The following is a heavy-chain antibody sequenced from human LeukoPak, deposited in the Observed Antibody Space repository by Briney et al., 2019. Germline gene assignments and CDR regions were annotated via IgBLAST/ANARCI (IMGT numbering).Heavy chain of an antibody. Sequence: GGSEGLSCAASGLTFSNAWMSWVRQAPGKGLEWVGRIKSKTYGGTTDYAAPVKGRFTISRDDSKNTLYLQMNSLKTEDTAVYYCTRDERLYYYDSSGSYAFDIWGRGTM. CDR2: IKSKTYGGTT. CDR3: TRDERLYYYDSSGSYAFDI. CDR1: GLTFSNAW. V-gene: IGHV3-15*01. J-gene: IGHJ3*02. D-gene: IGHD3-22*01.